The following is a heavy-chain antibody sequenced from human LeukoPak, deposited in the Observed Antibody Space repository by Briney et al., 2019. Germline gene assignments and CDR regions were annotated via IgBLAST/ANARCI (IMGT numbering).Heavy chain of an antibody. CDR3: ARGYYDSSGYLIDY. D-gene: IGHD3-22*01. V-gene: IGHV1-2*06. Sequence: ASVKVSCKASGYTFAGYYMHWVRQAPGQGLEWMGRINPNSGGTNYAQKFQGRVTMTRDTSISTAYIELSRLRSDDTAVYYCARGYYDSSGYLIDYWGQGTLVTVSS. CDR2: INPNSGGT. J-gene: IGHJ4*02. CDR1: GYTFAGYY.